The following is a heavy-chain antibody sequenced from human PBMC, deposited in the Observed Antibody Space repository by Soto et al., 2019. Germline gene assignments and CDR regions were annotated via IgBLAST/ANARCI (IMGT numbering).Heavy chain of an antibody. CDR2: INPSGGST. J-gene: IGHJ6*03. V-gene: IGHV1-46*01. CDR1: GYTFTSYY. Sequence: ASVKVSCKASGYTFTSYYMHWARQAPGQGLEWMGIINPSGGSTSYAQKFQGRVTMTRDTSTSTVYMELSSLRSEDTAVYYCATAYFSDYDFWRGHPWPHYYYYYMDVWGKGTTVTVSS. CDR3: ATAYFSDYDFWRGHPWPHYYYYYMDV. D-gene: IGHD3-3*01.